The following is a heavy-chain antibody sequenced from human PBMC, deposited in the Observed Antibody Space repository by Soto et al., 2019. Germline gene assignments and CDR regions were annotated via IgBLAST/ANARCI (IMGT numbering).Heavy chain of an antibody. CDR2: IYHSGST. D-gene: IGHD5-12*01. J-gene: IGHJ4*02. CDR1: GGSISTDNW. V-gene: IGHV4-4*02. CDR3: ARGGRWLFDY. Sequence: QVQLEESGPGLVKPSGTLSLTCAVSGGSISTDNWWSWVRQAPGKGLEWVGEIYHSGSTNYNRSLKSRLTISRDRSKDQFSLDVRSVTAADTAVYYCARGGRWLFDYWGQGTLVTVSS.